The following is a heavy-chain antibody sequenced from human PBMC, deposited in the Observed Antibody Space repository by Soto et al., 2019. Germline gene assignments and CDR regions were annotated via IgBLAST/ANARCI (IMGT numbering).Heavy chain of an antibody. CDR1: GFTFNDYA. CDR2: ISNRGSSA. CDR3: PNAFWDAATCYPCES. D-gene: IGHD2-2*01. J-gene: IGHJ4*02. Sequence: EVHLVQSGGGLVQPGESLSLSCVASGFTFNDYAMHWVRQTPGKGLEWVAAISNRGSSAYYANSVKGRFTISRDKATKTLSLHMHTLRGEDTAVYFCPNAFWDAATCYPCESWGQGTPVAVSP. V-gene: IGHV3-23*04.